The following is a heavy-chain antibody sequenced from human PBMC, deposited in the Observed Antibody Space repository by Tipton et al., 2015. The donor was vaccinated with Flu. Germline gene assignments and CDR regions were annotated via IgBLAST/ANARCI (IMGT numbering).Heavy chain of an antibody. D-gene: IGHD2-21*02. J-gene: IGHJ3*02. CDR1: GGSISSSSYH. CDR2: VHYSGST. V-gene: IGHV4-39*07. CDR3: ATHCVGVCSHAFDI. Sequence: TLSLTCTVSGGSISSSSYHWGWIRQPPGMGLEWIGSVHYSGSTYQNPSLESRVTISVDTSKNQFSLKLSSVTAADTAVYYCATHCVGVCSHAFDIWGQGTMVTVSS.